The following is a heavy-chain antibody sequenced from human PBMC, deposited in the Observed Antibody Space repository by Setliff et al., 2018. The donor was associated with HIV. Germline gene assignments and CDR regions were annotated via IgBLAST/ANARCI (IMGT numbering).Heavy chain of an antibody. CDR3: AAWGPRYSYAPYFFDS. Sequence: SETLSLTCTVTDDSISRSSYYWTWIRQPPGKGLEWIGEINDSGSTNYSPSLKSRVTISVNASRNQFSLRLSSVTAADTAVYYCAAWGPRYSYAPYFFDSWGQGTLVT. D-gene: IGHD5-18*01. J-gene: IGHJ4*02. V-gene: IGHV4-39*07. CDR2: INDSGST. CDR1: DDSISRSSYY.